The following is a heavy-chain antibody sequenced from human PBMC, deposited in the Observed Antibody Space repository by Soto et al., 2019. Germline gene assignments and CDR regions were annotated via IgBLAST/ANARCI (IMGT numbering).Heavy chain of an antibody. J-gene: IGHJ4*02. V-gene: IGHV1-69*01. CDR3: ASDHRRGPAAIFDY. CDR1: GGTFSSYA. D-gene: IGHD2-2*01. CDR2: IIPIFGTA. Sequence: QVQLVQSGAEVKKPGSSVKVSCKASGGTFSSYAISWVRQAPGQGLEWMGGIIPIFGTANYAQKFQGRVTITADESTSTDNTERSSLRSEDTAGYYCASDHRRGPAAIFDYWGQGTLVTVSS.